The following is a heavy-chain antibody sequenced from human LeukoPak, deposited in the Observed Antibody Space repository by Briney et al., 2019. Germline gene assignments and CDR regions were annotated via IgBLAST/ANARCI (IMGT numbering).Heavy chain of an antibody. J-gene: IGHJ6*02. V-gene: IGHV1-18*01. CDR3: ARERVAVAGFYYYYGMDV. CDR2: ISAYNGNT. D-gene: IGHD6-19*01. Sequence: ASVKVSCKASGYTFTSYGISWVRQAPGQGLEWIGWISAYNGNTNYAQKLQGRVTMTTDTSTSTAYMELRSLRSDDTAVYYCARERVAVAGFYYYYGMDVWGQGTTVTVSS. CDR1: GYTFTSYG.